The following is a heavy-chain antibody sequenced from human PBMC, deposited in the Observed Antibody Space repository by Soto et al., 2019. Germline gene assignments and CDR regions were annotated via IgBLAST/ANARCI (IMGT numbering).Heavy chain of an antibody. Sequence: PSETLSLTCTVSGGSISSGSYFWAWIRQPPGKGLEWIGSAHYSGSTHYNPSLKSRVTISVDTSKNQVSLKLSSVTAADTAVYYCASVLRTVYNWFDPWGQGTLVTVSS. J-gene: IGHJ5*02. D-gene: IGHD2-8*01. CDR1: GGSISSGSYF. CDR2: AHYSGST. V-gene: IGHV4-39*01. CDR3: ASVLRTVYNWFDP.